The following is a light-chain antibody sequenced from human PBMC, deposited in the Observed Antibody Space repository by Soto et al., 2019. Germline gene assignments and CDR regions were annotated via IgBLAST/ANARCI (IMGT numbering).Light chain of an antibody. CDR2: EVN. Sequence: QSALTQPASVSGSPGQSTTISCTGTSSDVGTYNHVSWYQQHPDKAPKLMICEVNKRPSGASSRFSGSKSGNTASLTISGLQAADEADYYCCSYTTSSTLVFGIGTKVTVL. J-gene: IGLJ1*01. V-gene: IGLV2-14*01. CDR1: SSDVGTYNH. CDR3: CSYTTSSTLV.